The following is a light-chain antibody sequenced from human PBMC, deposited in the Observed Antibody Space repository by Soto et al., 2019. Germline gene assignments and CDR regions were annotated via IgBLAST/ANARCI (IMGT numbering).Light chain of an antibody. CDR2: GAS. Sequence: EILLTQSPGTLSLSPGERATLSCRASQSVSSSYLAWYQQKPGQAPRLLIYGASSRATGIPDRFSGSGSGTDFTLTISRLEPEDFAVYYCQQYGSSPLTFGGGPKVEIK. CDR1: QSVSSSY. J-gene: IGKJ4*01. V-gene: IGKV3-20*01. CDR3: QQYGSSPLT.